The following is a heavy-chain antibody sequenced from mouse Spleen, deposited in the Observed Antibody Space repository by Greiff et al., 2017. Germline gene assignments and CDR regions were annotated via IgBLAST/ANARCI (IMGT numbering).Heavy chain of an antibody. Sequence: QVQLQQPGAELVKPGASVKLSCKASGYTFTSYWMHWVKQRPGQGLEWIGMIHPNSGSTNYNEKFKSKATLTVDKSSSTAYMQLSSLTSEDSAVYYCASPGNGYYSYDDYYAMDYWGQGTSVTVSS. CDR1: GYTFTSYW. CDR2: IHPNSGST. J-gene: IGHJ4*01. CDR3: ASPGNGYYSYDDYYAMDY. V-gene: IGHV1-64*01. D-gene: IGHD2-12*01.